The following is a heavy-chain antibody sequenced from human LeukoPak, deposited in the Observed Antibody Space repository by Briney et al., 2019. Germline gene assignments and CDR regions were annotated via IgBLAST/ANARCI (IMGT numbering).Heavy chain of an antibody. CDR1: GYSFTSYW. V-gene: IGHV5-51*01. D-gene: IGHD5-24*01. CDR2: IYPGDSDT. Sequence: HGESLKISCKGSGYSFTSYWIGWVRQMPGKGLEWMGIIYPGDSDTRYSPSFQGQVTISADKSISTAYLQWSSLKASDTAMYYCASHLSDGYNYSDAFDIWGQGTMVAVSS. CDR3: ASHLSDGYNYSDAFDI. J-gene: IGHJ3*02.